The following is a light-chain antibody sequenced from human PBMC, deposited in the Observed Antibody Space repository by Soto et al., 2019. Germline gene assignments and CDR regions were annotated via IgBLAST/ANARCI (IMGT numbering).Light chain of an antibody. CDR3: QQYGSSLWT. V-gene: IGKV3-20*01. CDR2: GAS. Sequence: EIVLTQSPGTLSLSPGERATLSCRASQSVSSSYLAWYQQKPGQAPRLLIYGASSRATGITDRFSGSGSGTEFTLTISRLEPEDFAVYYCQQYGSSLWTFGQGTKVDIK. CDR1: QSVSSSY. J-gene: IGKJ1*01.